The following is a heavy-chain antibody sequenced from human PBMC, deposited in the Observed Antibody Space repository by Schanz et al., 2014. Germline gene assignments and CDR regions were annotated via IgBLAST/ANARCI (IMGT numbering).Heavy chain of an antibody. CDR3: AKIERNED. CDR1: GFTFSSHW. D-gene: IGHD1-1*01. Sequence: EVQLVQSGGGLVQPGGSLRLSCAASGFTFSSHWMHWVRQDPGKGLEWVSTIGTSGGTNYAESVKGRFTISRDNSKNTLYLQMNSLRAEDTAVYFCAKIERNEDWGQGTLVTVSS. CDR2: IGTSGGT. J-gene: IGHJ4*02. V-gene: IGHV3-23*04.